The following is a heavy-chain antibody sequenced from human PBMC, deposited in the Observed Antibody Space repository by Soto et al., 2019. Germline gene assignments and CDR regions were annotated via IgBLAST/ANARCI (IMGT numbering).Heavy chain of an antibody. Sequence: SETLSLTCSVSAGSLSRYYWGWVWQSPGEGLQWIAHISYTVDASYNPSLKSRVTISLDTSKNQIALRLMSVTAADTAVSYCVGSLMSRAMQSFDYWGQGTLVTVSS. J-gene: IGHJ4*02. CDR3: VGSLMSRAMQSFDY. V-gene: IGHV4-59*01. CDR1: AGSLSRYY. CDR2: ISYTVDA. D-gene: IGHD2-2*01.